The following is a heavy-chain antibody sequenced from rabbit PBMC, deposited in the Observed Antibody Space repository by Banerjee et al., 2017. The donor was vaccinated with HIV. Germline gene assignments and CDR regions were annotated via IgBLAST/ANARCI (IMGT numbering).Heavy chain of an antibody. J-gene: IGHJ6*01. Sequence: QEQLEESGGDLVKPEGSLTLTCTASGFSFSSRNYMCWVRQAPGKGLGWIACIYAGDGNTYYASWAKGRFTISKTSSTTVTLQMTSLTAADTATYFCARDGFGTGPDYDLWGPGTLVTVS. CDR1: GFSFSSRNY. V-gene: IGHV1S45*01. CDR3: ARDGFGTGPDYDL. CDR2: IYAGDGNT. D-gene: IGHD7-1*01.